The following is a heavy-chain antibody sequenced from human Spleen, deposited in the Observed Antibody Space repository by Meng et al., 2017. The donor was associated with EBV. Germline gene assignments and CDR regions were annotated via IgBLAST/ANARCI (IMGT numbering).Heavy chain of an antibody. Sequence: HLQVLGLGLVQLSETLSLTCRASGGSMSGSSSYCVGILQTTERGLDWIGSVYDSGQTEYNPSFEGRVTISVEKSTNKFSLKMSLVSAAVTAKYYCARQWVGDTLGFYDSWGQGTLVTVSS. CDR1: GGSMSGSSSY. D-gene: IGHD1-26*01. J-gene: IGHJ4*02. V-gene: IGHV4-39*01. CDR2: VYDSGQT. CDR3: ARQWVGDTLGFYDS.